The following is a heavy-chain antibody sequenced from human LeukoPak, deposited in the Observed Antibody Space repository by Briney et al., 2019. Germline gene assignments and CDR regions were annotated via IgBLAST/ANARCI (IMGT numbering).Heavy chain of an antibody. D-gene: IGHD3-22*01. Sequence: SETLSLTCTVSRGPISSHYWSWIRQPPGKGLEWIGYVSFSGTTKYSPSLNSRVTISRDTSKNQFSLRVNSVTAADTAVYYCARGGDYYDSSGFHYWGQGTLVTVSS. CDR1: RGPISSHY. V-gene: IGHV4-59*11. CDR2: VSFSGTT. CDR3: ARGGDYYDSSGFHY. J-gene: IGHJ4*02.